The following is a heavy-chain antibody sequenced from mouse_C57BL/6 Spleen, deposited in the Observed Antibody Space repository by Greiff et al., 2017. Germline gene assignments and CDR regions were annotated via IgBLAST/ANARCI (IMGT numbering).Heavy chain of an antibody. D-gene: IGHD2-3*01. CDR2: IWSGGST. J-gene: IGHJ4*01. CDR3: ARWDGGYYEGMDY. V-gene: IGHV2-2*01. CDR1: GFSLTSYG. Sequence: QVQLQQSGPGLVQPSQCLSITCTVSGFSLTSYGVHWVRQSPGKGLEWLGVIWSGGSTDYYAAFISRLSISKDNSKSQIFFTMNSLQADDTAIYYCARWDGGYYEGMDYWGQGTSVTVSS.